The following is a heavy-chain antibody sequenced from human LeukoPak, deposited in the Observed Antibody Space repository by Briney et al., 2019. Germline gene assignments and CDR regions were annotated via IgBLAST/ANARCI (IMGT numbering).Heavy chain of an antibody. CDR3: ARDRRYSGSGGTGWFDP. J-gene: IGHJ5*02. CDR2: IYTSGST. CDR1: DGSITSGNYH. Sequence: SETLSLTCTVSDGSITSGNYHWSWIRQSAGKGLEWIGHIYTSGSTNYNPSLKSRVTISLDPSKNQFSLKLTSVTAADTAVYYCARDRRYSGSGGTGWFDPWGQGTLVAVSS. V-gene: IGHV4-61*09. D-gene: IGHD3-10*01.